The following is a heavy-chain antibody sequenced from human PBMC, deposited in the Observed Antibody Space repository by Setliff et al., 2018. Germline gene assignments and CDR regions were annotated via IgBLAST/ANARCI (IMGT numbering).Heavy chain of an antibody. J-gene: IGHJ6*02. CDR1: GGSISSTTDY. Sequence: SETLSLTCTVSGGSISSTTDYWGWIRHPPGKGLEWIGSIYYSGSAFYNPSLKSRVTISVDTSKNQFSLKLSSVTAADTAVYYCAKGFDSSGYHYYYYYGMDVWGQGTTVTVSS. CDR2: IYYSGSA. CDR3: AKGFDSSGYHYYYYYGMDV. D-gene: IGHD3-22*01. V-gene: IGHV4-39*07.